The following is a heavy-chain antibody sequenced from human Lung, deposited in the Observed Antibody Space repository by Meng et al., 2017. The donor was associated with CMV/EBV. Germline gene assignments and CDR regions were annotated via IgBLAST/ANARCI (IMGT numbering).Heavy chain of an antibody. CDR1: GFTLRSYW. Sequence: EVQLVESGGGLVQPGGSMIRSFIVSGFTLRSYWMHWVRQAPGKGLEWVSRIHVDGRGISYADSVKGRFTISKDDARNSLHLQMNSLRVEDTAVYYCARGLEENLGWEMGYWGQGTLVTVSS. J-gene: IGHJ4*02. CDR2: IHVDGRGI. D-gene: IGHD1-26*01. CDR3: ARGLEENLGWEMGY. V-gene: IGHV3-74*01.